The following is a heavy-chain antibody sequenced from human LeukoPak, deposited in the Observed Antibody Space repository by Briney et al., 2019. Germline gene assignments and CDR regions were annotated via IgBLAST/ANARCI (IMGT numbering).Heavy chain of an antibody. CDR3: AADPYYYDSSGSPLSVGFDY. Sequence: SVKVSCKASGFTFTSSAVQWVRQARGQRLEWIGWIVAGSGNTNYAQKFQERVTITRDMSTSTAYMELSSLRSEDTAVYYCAADPYYYDSSGSPLSVGFDYWGQGTLVTVSS. CDR2: IVAGSGNT. CDR1: GFTFTSSA. J-gene: IGHJ4*02. D-gene: IGHD3-22*01. V-gene: IGHV1-58*01.